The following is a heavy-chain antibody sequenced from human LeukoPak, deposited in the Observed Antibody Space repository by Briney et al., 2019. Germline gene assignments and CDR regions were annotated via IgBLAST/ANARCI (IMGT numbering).Heavy chain of an antibody. CDR2: ISSSSSYK. V-gene: IGHV3-21*01. Sequence: PGGSLRLSCAASGFTFSDYSFNWVRQAPGKGLECVSSISSSSSYKYYADSLKGRFTISRDNAKNSLYLQVNSLRAEDTAVYYCARINDIDNSYHLDFWGHGTLVTVSS. D-gene: IGHD2-15*01. CDR3: ARINDIDNSYHLDF. J-gene: IGHJ4*01. CDR1: GFTFSDYS.